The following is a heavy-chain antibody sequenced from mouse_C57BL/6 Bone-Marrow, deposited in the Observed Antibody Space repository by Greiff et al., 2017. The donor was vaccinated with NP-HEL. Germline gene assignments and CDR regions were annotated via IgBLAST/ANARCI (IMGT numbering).Heavy chain of an antibody. J-gene: IGHJ1*03. CDR3: ARSKVYYYGSTSYWYFDV. D-gene: IGHD1-1*01. Sequence: VKLQQSGAELARPGASVKLSCKASGYTFTSYGISWVKQRTGQGLEWIGEIYPRSGNTYYNEKFKGKATLTADKSSSTAYMELRSLTSEDSAVYFCARSKVYYYGSTSYWYFDVWGTGTTVTVSS. CDR2: IYPRSGNT. V-gene: IGHV1-81*01. CDR1: GYTFTSYG.